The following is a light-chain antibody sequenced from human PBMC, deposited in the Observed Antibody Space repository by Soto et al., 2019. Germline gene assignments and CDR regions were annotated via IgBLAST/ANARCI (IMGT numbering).Light chain of an antibody. J-gene: IGLJ1*01. V-gene: IGLV6-57*02. Sequence: NFMLTQPHSVSESPGKTVTISCTGSSGSIASNYVQWYQQRPGSAPTTVIYEDNQRPSGVPDRFSGSIDSSSNSASLTISGLKTEDEADYYCQSYDSSNPCVFGTGTKLTVL. CDR1: SGSIASNY. CDR3: QSYDSSNPCV. CDR2: EDN.